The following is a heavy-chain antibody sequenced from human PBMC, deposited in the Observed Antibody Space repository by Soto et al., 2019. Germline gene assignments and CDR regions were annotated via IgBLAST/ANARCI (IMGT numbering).Heavy chain of an antibody. V-gene: IGHV1-24*01. CDR1: GYALTELS. CDR3: ASGPVIVVVTAGYNWFDP. CDR2: IDPKFGET. Sequence: VSVNLYCKVAGYALTELSMHWVRQAPGKGLEWMGGIDPKFGETIYAQKFQGRVTMTEDESTSTAYMELSSLRSEDTAVYYCASGPVIVVVTAGYNWFDPWGQGTLLTVSS. J-gene: IGHJ5*02. D-gene: IGHD2-21*02.